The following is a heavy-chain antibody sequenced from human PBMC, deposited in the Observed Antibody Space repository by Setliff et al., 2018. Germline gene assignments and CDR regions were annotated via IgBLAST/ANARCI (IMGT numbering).Heavy chain of an antibody. D-gene: IGHD6-13*01. CDR3: VRESRSTWYRRDF. J-gene: IGHJ4*02. Sequence: ASVKVSCKASGYTFSDYGVSWVRQAPGQGLEWMGWISPHSGRAFYAPQFQDRVIMTTDTSTNTAYLDLRSLRSDDTAVYYCVRESRSTWYRRDFWGQGTLVTVSS. CDR2: ISPHSGRA. V-gene: IGHV1-18*01. CDR1: GYTFSDYG.